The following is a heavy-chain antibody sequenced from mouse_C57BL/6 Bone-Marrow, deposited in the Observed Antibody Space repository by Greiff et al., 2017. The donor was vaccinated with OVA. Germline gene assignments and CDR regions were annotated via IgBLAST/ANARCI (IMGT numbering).Heavy chain of an antibody. CDR3: ARGNYYDYSYYAMDY. CDR2: IYPRSGNT. D-gene: IGHD2-4*01. V-gene: IGHV1-81*01. J-gene: IGHJ4*01. Sequence: QVQLQQSGAELARPGASVKLSCKASGYTFTSYGISWVKQRTGQGLEWIGEIYPRSGNTYYNEKFKGKATLTADKSSSTAYMELRSLTSEDSAVYFCARGNYYDYSYYAMDYWGQGTSVTVSS. CDR1: GYTFTSYG.